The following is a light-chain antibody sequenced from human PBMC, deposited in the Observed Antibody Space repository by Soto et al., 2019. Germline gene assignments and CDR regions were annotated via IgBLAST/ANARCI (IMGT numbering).Light chain of an antibody. CDR1: QSVRTY. J-gene: IGKJ5*01. Sequence: EIVLTQSPVTLSLSPGERATLSCRASQSVRTYLAWYQVKPGQAHRLLIYDASSRASGVPARFSGSGSGTDFTPTISSLEPEDFALYYCQQRNTWPPITFGQGTRLEIK. CDR2: DAS. V-gene: IGKV3-11*01. CDR3: QQRNTWPPIT.